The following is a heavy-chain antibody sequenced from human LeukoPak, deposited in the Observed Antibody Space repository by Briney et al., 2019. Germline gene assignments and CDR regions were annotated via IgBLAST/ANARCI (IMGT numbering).Heavy chain of an antibody. CDR1: GGSFSGYY. CDR3: ARGRDYYDSSGYFDY. V-gene: IGHV4-34*01. CDR2: INHSGST. J-gene: IGHJ4*02. Sequence: SETLSLTCAVYGGSFSGYYWSWIRQPQGKGLEWNGEINHSGSTNNNTSLKSRVTISVDTSKNQFSLKLSSVTAADTAVYYCARGRDYYDSSGYFDYWGQGTLVTVSS. D-gene: IGHD3-22*01.